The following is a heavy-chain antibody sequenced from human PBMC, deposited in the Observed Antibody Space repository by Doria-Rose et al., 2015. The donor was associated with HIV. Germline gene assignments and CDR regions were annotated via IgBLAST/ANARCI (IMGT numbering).Heavy chain of an antibody. V-gene: IGHV2-26*01. Sequence: ITLKESGPVLVKPTETLTLTCTVSGVSLSSPGMGVSWIRQPPGKALEWLANIFLDDERSYKTSLKSRLTISRGTSKCQVVLTMTDMDPVDTATYYCARIKSSRWYHKYYFDFWGQGTLVIVSA. D-gene: IGHD6-13*01. CDR1: GVSLSSPGMG. J-gene: IGHJ4*02. CDR3: ARIKSSRWYHKYYFDF. CDR2: IFLDDER.